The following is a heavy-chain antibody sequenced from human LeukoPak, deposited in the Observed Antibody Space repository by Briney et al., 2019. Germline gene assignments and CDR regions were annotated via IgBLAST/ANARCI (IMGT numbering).Heavy chain of an antibody. CDR2: GSGGST. D-gene: IGHD2-2*01. V-gene: IGHV3-23*01. J-gene: IGHJ4*02. CDR3: ATKMVPAAEKGLAY. Sequence: PGGSLRLSCAASGFTFSSYAMSWVRQAPGKGLEWVSSGSGGSTYYADSVKGRFTISRDNSKNTLYLQMNSLRVDDTAVYYCATKMVPAAEKGLAYWGQGTLVTVSS. CDR1: GFTFSSYA.